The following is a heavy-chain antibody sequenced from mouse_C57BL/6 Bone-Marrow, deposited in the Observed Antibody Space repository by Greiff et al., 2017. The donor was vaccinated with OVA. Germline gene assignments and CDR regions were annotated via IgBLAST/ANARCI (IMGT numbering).Heavy chain of an antibody. CDR2: IWTGGGT. Sequence: VKLQESGPGLVAPSQSLSITCTVSGFSLTSYAISWVRQPPGKGLEWLGVIWTGGGTNYNSALKSRLSISKDNSKSQVFLKMNSLQTDDTARYYCARNLYDGYYTFDYWGQGTTLTVSS. D-gene: IGHD2-3*01. CDR1: GFSLTSYA. J-gene: IGHJ2*01. CDR3: ARNLYDGYYTFDY. V-gene: IGHV2-9-1*01.